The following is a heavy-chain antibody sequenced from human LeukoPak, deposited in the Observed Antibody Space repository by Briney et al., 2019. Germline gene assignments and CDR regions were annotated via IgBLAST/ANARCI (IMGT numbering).Heavy chain of an antibody. V-gene: IGHV4-31*03. D-gene: IGHD4-17*01. CDR1: GGSISRGGYY. CDR3: ARVTTVTRYLDY. CDR2: IYYSGST. Sequence: PSETLSLTCTVSGGSISRGGYYWSWTRQHPGKGLEWFGYIYYSGSTYYNPSLKSRVTISVDTSTNQFSLKLSSVTAADTAVYYCARVTTVTRYLDYSGQGTLVTVSS. J-gene: IGHJ4*02.